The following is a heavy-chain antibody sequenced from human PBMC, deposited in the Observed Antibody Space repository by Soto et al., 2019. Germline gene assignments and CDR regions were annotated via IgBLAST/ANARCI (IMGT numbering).Heavy chain of an antibody. D-gene: IGHD6-19*01. V-gene: IGHV4-61*01. CDR2: IYYSGST. CDR1: GGSVSSGSYY. Sequence: SETLSLTCTVSGGSVSSGSYYWSWIRQPPGKGLEWIGYIYYSGSTNYNPSLKSRVTISVDTSKNQFSLKLSSVTAADTAVYYCPRDLGQWLVSNAFDIRGHGTMVTVSS. J-gene: IGHJ3*02. CDR3: PRDLGQWLVSNAFDI.